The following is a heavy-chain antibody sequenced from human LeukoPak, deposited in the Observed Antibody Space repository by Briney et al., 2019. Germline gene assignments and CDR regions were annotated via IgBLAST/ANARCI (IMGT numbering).Heavy chain of an antibody. J-gene: IGHJ2*01. Sequence: SETLSLTCTVSGGSISSGDYYWSWIRQPPGKGLEWIGYIYYSGSTYYNPSLKSRVTISVDTSKNQFSLKLSSVTAADTAVYHCARVETYSGYESTWYFDLWGRGTLVTVSS. V-gene: IGHV4-30-4*08. CDR3: ARVETYSGYESTWYFDL. CDR2: IYYSGST. CDR1: GGSISSGDYY. D-gene: IGHD5-12*01.